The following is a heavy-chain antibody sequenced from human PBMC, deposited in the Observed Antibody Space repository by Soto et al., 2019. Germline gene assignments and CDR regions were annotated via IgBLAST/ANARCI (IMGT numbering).Heavy chain of an antibody. Sequence: SETLSLTCTVSGGSISSYYWSWIRQPPGKGLEWIGYIYYSGSTNYNPSLKSRVTISVDTSKNQFSLKLSSVTAADTAVYYCARHVPYYDSSGLGCEYFQHWGQGTLVTVSS. V-gene: IGHV4-59*08. J-gene: IGHJ1*01. D-gene: IGHD3-22*01. CDR3: ARHVPYYDSSGLGCEYFQH. CDR1: GGSISSYY. CDR2: IYYSGST.